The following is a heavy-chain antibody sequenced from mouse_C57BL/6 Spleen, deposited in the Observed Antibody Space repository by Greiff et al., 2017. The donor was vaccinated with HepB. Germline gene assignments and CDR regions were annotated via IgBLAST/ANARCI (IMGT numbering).Heavy chain of an antibody. CDR2: IYPSDSET. J-gene: IGHJ2*01. Sequence: QVQLQQPGAELVRPGSSVKLSCKASGYTFTSYWMDWVKQRPGQGLEWIGNIYPSDSETHYNQKFKDKATLTVDKSSSTAYMQLSSLTSEDSAVYYCARYYYGSSDYWCQGTTLTVSS. V-gene: IGHV1-61*01. D-gene: IGHD1-1*01. CDR3: ARYYYGSSDY. CDR1: GYTFTSYW.